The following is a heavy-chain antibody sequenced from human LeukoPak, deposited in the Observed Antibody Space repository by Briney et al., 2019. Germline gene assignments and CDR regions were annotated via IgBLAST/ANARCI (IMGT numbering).Heavy chain of an antibody. CDR1: GFTFSYYY. D-gene: IGHD5-24*01. J-gene: IGHJ4*02. Sequence: GGSLRLSCAASGFTFSYYYMSWVRQAPGKGLEWVSAISGSGGSTYYADSVKGRFTISRDNSKNTLYLQMNSLRAEDTAVYYCAKEPRRDGYNNYFDCWGQGTLVTVSS. CDR2: ISGSGGST. V-gene: IGHV3-23*01. CDR3: AKEPRRDGYNNYFDC.